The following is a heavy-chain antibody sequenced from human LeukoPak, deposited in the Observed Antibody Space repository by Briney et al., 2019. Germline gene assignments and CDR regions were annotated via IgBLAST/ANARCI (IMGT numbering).Heavy chain of an antibody. J-gene: IGHJ4*02. CDR2: ISVSGNT. D-gene: IGHD6-19*01. Sequence: GGSLRLSCAASGFTLSSYAMSWVRQGPGKGLEWVSAISVSGNTYHADSVKGRFTISRDNSKNTLYLQMNSLRAEDTAVYYCAKDARRTFGLSSGLYRGSYYFDYWGQGTLVTVSS. CDR1: GFTLSSYA. CDR3: AKDARRTFGLSSGLYRGSYYFDY. V-gene: IGHV3-23*01.